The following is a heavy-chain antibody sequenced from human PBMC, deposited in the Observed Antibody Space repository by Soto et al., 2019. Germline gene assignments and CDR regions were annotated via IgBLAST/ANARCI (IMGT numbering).Heavy chain of an antibody. CDR3: VQAQNWDAGDVSFDS. CDR2: ISPGGGGP. D-gene: IGHD1-1*01. Sequence: ASVKVSCKTSGYTFTTSSIHWVRQAPGLGLQWLGMISPGGGGPIYAQNFQGRLTITGDTSTTSVYMELSSLTSEDTALYYCVQAQNWDAGDVSFDSWGQGTRVTVSS. CDR1: GYTFTTSS. V-gene: IGHV1-46*01. J-gene: IGHJ4*02.